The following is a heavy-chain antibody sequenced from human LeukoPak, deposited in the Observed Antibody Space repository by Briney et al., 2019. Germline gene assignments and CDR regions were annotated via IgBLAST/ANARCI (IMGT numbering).Heavy chain of an antibody. CDR3: AKDALSGNSIYDPFDI. Sequence: GGSLRLSCAASGFAFNIHAMSWVRQAPGKGLEWVSTINDPSTTYYADSVKGRFTISRDDSKNTLFLKMNGVRADDTAQYYCAKDALSGNSIYDPFDIWGQGTMVTVSS. CDR2: INDPSTT. J-gene: IGHJ3*02. CDR1: GFAFNIHA. V-gene: IGHV3-23*01. D-gene: IGHD1-7*01.